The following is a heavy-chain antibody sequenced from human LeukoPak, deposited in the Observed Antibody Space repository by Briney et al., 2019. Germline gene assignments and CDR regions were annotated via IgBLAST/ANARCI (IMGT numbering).Heavy chain of an antibody. CDR3: ARDEYYYDRRNYFDY. V-gene: IGHV4-4*02. CDR2: IYHSGST. D-gene: IGHD3-22*01. Sequence: SETLSLTCAVSGGSISSSNWWSWVRQPPGKGLEWIGEIYHSGSTNYNPSLKSRVTISVDKSKNQFSLKLSSVTAADTAVYYCARDEYYYDRRNYFDYWGQGTLVTVSS. J-gene: IGHJ4*02. CDR1: GGSISSSNW.